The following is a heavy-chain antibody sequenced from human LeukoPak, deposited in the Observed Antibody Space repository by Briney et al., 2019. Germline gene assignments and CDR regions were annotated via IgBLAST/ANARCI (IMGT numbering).Heavy chain of an antibody. Sequence: GGSLRLSCVASGFTLRTYAMHWVRQAPGKGLEWVAVISYDGSNKYYADSVKGRFTISRDNSKNTLYLQMNSLRAEDTAVYYCAKWAVAGITDYWGQGTLVTVSS. V-gene: IGHV3-30*18. CDR2: ISYDGSNK. CDR1: GFTLRTYA. CDR3: AKWAVAGITDY. D-gene: IGHD6-19*01. J-gene: IGHJ4*02.